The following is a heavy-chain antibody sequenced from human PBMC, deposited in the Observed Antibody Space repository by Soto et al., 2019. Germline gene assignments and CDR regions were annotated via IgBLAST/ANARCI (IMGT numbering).Heavy chain of an antibody. Sequence: QVHLVQSGAEVKKPGASVKVSCKTSGYSFTSYGIGWVRQAPGQGLEWMGWISPYNGNTYYPPELQGRVTMTTDTSTNTVYMELRSLRYDDTAVYYCARDQSFDRTYYYGIDAWGQGTTVTVSS. CDR2: ISPYNGNT. V-gene: IGHV1-18*01. J-gene: IGHJ6*02. CDR3: ARDQSFDRTYYYGIDA. CDR1: GYSFTSYG.